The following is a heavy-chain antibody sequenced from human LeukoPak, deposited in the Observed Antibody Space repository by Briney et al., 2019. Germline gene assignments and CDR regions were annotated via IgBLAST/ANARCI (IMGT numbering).Heavy chain of an antibody. J-gene: IGHJ5*02. CDR3: ARGPRYSSSWFDP. CDR1: GYSFTSYW. V-gene: IGHV3-66*01. CDR2: IYSGGST. D-gene: IGHD6-6*01. Sequence: GESLKISCKGSGYSFTSYWIGWVRQAPGKGLEWVSVIYSGGSTYYADSVKGRFTISRDNSKNTLYLQMNSLRAEDTAVYYCARGPRYSSSWFDPWGQGTLVTVSS.